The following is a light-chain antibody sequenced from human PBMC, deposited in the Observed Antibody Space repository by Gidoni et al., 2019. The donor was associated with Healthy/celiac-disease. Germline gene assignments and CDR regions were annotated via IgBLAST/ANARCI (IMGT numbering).Light chain of an antibody. CDR2: AAS. J-gene: IGKJ1*01. CDR3: QKYNSAPPWT. V-gene: IGKV1-27*01. CDR1: QGISNS. Sequence: IQMTQSQSSLSASVGDRVTITCRASQGISNSLAWYQQKPGKVPKLLIYAASTLQSGVPSRFSGSGSGTDFTITISSLQPEDVATYYCQKYNSAPPWTFGQGTKVEIK.